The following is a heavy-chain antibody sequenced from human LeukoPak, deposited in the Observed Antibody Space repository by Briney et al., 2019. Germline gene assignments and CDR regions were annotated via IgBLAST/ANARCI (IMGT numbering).Heavy chain of an antibody. D-gene: IGHD2-2*01. CDR2: IYYSGST. CDR3: ASPTYPRDIVVVPAAIIRYFDL. CDR1: GGSISSSIYY. J-gene: IGHJ2*01. Sequence: SETLSLTCTVSGGSISSSIYYWGWIRQPPGKGLEWIGSIYYSGSTYYNPSLKSRVTISVDTSKNQFSLKLSSVTAADTAVYYCASPTYPRDIVVVPAAIIRYFDLWGRGTLVTVSS. V-gene: IGHV4-39*01.